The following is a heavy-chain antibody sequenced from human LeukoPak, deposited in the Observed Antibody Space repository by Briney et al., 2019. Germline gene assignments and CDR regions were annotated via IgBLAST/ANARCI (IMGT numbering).Heavy chain of an antibody. CDR1: GFTFDDYA. V-gene: IGHV3-9*01. Sequence: GRSPRLSCAASGFTFDDYAMHWVRQAPGKGLEWVSGISWNSGSIGYADSVKGRFTISRDNAKNSLYLQMNSLRAEDTALYFCARHQSGSYSSPDAFDIWGQGTMVTVSS. CDR2: ISWNSGSI. CDR3: ARHQSGSYSSPDAFDI. D-gene: IGHD1-26*01. J-gene: IGHJ3*02.